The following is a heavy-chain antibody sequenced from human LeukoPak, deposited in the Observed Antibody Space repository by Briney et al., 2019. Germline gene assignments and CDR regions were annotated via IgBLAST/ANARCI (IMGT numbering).Heavy chain of an antibody. V-gene: IGHV4-59*01. Sequence: PSETLSLTCTVSGGSISSYYWSWIRQPPGKGLEWIGYIYYSGSTNYNPSLKSRVTISVDTSKNQFSLKLSSVTAADTAVYYCARGPITMVRGVIIPDYWGQGTLVTVSS. CDR1: GGSISSYY. J-gene: IGHJ4*02. CDR2: IYYSGST. D-gene: IGHD3-10*01. CDR3: ARGPITMVRGVIIPDY.